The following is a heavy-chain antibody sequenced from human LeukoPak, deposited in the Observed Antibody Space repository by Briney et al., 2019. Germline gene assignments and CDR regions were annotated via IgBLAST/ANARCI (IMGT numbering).Heavy chain of an antibody. CDR2: IIPILGIA. J-gene: IGHJ5*02. CDR3: ARGDPDYSSFDP. Sequence: GASVKASCKASGGTFSSCTISWVRQAPGQGLEWMGRIIPILGIANYAQKFQGRVTITPDKSTRTAYMELSSLRSEDTAVYYCARGDPDYSSFDPWGQGTLVTVSS. CDR1: GGTFSSCT. D-gene: IGHD4-11*01. V-gene: IGHV1-69*02.